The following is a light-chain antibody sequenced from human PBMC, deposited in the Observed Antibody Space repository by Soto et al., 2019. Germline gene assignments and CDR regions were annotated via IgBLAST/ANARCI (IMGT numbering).Light chain of an antibody. CDR2: GAS. CDR1: QSVNSN. V-gene: IGKV3-15*01. J-gene: IGKJ1*01. CDR3: QQYNNWPPWT. Sequence: EIVMTQSQATLSVSPGERATLSCRASQSVNSNLVWYQQKPGQDPRLLIYGASTRATGIPARFSGSGSGTEFTLTISRLQSEDFAVYYCQQYNNWPPWTFGQGTKVEIK.